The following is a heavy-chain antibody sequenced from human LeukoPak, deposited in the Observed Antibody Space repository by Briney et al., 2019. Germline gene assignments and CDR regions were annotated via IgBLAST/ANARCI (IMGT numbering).Heavy chain of an antibody. V-gene: IGHV4-59*08. CDR3: ARGPYSYDSSGAFDI. CDR1: GGSISSYY. Sequence: SETLSLTCTVSGGSISSYYWSWIRQPPGKRLEWIGCIYSSGSTNYNPSLKSRVTISVATSKNQFSLKLSSVTAADTAVYFCARGPYSYDSSGAFDIWGQGTMVTVSS. D-gene: IGHD3-22*01. J-gene: IGHJ3*02. CDR2: IYSSGST.